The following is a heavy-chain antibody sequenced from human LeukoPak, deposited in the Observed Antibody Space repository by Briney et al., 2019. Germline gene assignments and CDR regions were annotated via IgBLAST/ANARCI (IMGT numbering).Heavy chain of an antibody. D-gene: IGHD6-13*01. Sequence: ASVKVSCKASGYTFTSYGISCVRPAPGQGPQRMGCISAYNGNTNYAQKLQGRVTMTTDTSTSTAYMELRSLRSDDTAVYYCARDGIKAAAPFDIWGQGTMVTVSS. V-gene: IGHV1-18*04. CDR1: GYTFTSYG. CDR2: ISAYNGNT. J-gene: IGHJ3*02. CDR3: ARDGIKAAAPFDI.